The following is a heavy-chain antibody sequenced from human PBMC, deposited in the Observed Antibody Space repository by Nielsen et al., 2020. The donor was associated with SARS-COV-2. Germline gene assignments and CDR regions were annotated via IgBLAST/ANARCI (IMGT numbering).Heavy chain of an antibody. D-gene: IGHD4-11*01. Sequence: GESLKISCAASSFTFSRYAMHWVRQAPGKGLEWVSYISSSSSTIYYADSVKGRFTISRDNAKNSLYLQMNSLRDEDTAVYYCARDFHDYSNYVGYFDYWGQGTLVTVSS. J-gene: IGHJ4*02. CDR3: ARDFHDYSNYVGYFDY. CDR2: ISSSSSTI. V-gene: IGHV3-48*02. CDR1: SFTFSRYA.